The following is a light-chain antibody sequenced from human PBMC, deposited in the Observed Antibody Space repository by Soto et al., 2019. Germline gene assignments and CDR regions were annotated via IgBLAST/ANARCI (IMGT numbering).Light chain of an antibody. CDR1: SSNIGATYD. CDR3: QSYDSSLSGWV. J-gene: IGLJ3*02. Sequence: QSVLTQPPSVSVAPGQRVTISCTGSSSNIGATYDVHWYQKLPGTAPKLLLYGNSNRPSGVPDRFSGSKSGTSASLAITGLQAEDEADYYCQSYDSSLSGWVFGGGTKLTVL. CDR2: GNS. V-gene: IGLV1-40*01.